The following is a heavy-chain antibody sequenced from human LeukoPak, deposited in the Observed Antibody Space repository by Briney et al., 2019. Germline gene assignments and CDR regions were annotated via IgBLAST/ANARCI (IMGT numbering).Heavy chain of an antibody. D-gene: IGHD3-22*01. J-gene: IGHJ4*02. V-gene: IGHV3-21*01. CDR1: GFTFNAYY. CDR2: ISSSSSYI. Sequence: SGGSLRLSCVASGFTFNAYYIHWVRQAPGKGLEWVSSISSSSSYIYYADSVKGRFTISRDNAKNSLYLQMNSLRAEDTAVYYCARDYPYYYDGMWYCDYWGQGTLVSVSS. CDR3: ARDYPYYYDGMWYCDY.